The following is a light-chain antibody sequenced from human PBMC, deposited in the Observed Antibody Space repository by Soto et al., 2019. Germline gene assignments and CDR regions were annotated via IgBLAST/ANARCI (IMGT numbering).Light chain of an antibody. CDR2: AAS. J-gene: IGKJ3*01. CDR3: QQYNICPGFT. Sequence: EIVMTQSQATLSVSPGERATLSCRASQNINSNLACYQQKPGQAPRLLIYAASTRATGIPARFSGSGSGTEYTLTISSLQSEDFAVYYCQQYNICPGFTFGHGTKVDGK. CDR1: QNINSN. V-gene: IGKV3-15*01.